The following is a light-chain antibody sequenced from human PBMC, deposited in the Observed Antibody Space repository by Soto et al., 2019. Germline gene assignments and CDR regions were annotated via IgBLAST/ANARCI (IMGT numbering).Light chain of an antibody. CDR3: QQYVSSPRT. CDR2: GAS. J-gene: IGKJ1*01. Sequence: IVMTQSPATLSVSPGERATLSCRASHSVGSNVAWYQQKPGQAPRLLISGASNRATDIPDRFSGSGSGTDFTLAISRVEPEDFAVYDCQQYVSSPRTVGQGTKVDSK. CDR1: HSVGSN. V-gene: IGKV3-20*01.